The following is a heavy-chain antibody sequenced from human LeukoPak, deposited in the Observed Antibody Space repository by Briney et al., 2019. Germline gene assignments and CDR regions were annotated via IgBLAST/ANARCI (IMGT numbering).Heavy chain of an antibody. CDR2: ISYDGSNK. Sequence: GGSLRLSCAASGFTFSSYGMHWVRQAPGKGLEWVAVISYDGSNKYYADSVKGRFTISRDNSKNTLYLQMNSLRSDDTAVYFCARALSPIRYCSGTSCSSFDSWGQGTLVTVSS. V-gene: IGHV3-30*03. J-gene: IGHJ4*02. CDR1: GFTFSSYG. CDR3: ARALSPIRYCSGTSCSSFDS. D-gene: IGHD2-2*01.